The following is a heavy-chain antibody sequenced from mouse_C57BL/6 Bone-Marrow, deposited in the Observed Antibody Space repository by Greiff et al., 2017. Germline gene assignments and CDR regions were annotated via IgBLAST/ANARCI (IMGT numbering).Heavy chain of an antibody. Sequence: QVQLQQPGAELVKPGASVKLSCKASGYTFTSYWMHWVKQRPGRGLEWIGRIDPNSGGTKYNETFKSKATLTVDKPSSTAYVQLSSLTSEDSAVYYCAHGNYFYWYFAVWGTGTTVTVSS. V-gene: IGHV1-72*01. J-gene: IGHJ1*03. CDR2: IDPNSGGT. CDR1: GYTFTSYW. D-gene: IGHD2-1*01. CDR3: AHGNYFYWYFAV.